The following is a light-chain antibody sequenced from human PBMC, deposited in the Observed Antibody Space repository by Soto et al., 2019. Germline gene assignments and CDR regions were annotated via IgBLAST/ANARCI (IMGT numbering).Light chain of an antibody. Sequence: EIVLTQSPDTLSLSPGERATLSCRASQSVRSERLAWYQHKRGQAPRLVIFYASSRATGIPEWFSGSGSGTDFTLTITRLEPEDFAVYFCQQYAVSPITFGLGTRLEIK. J-gene: IGKJ5*01. CDR2: YAS. CDR1: QSVRSER. V-gene: IGKV3-20*01. CDR3: QQYAVSPIT.